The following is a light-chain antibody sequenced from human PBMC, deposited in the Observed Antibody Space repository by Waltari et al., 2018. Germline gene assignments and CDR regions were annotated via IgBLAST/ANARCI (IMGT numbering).Light chain of an antibody. CDR1: DSHIARNS. V-gene: IGLV1-44*01. Sequence: QSVLTQPPSASGTPGQTVTISCSGGDSHIARNSVNLYQKFPGAAPKLLIFRNNQRPSGVPDRFSGSKSGTSASLAISGLQSEDESDYFCAAWDDSRNGWVFGEGTKVAVL. CDR2: RNN. CDR3: AAWDDSRNGWV. J-gene: IGLJ3*02.